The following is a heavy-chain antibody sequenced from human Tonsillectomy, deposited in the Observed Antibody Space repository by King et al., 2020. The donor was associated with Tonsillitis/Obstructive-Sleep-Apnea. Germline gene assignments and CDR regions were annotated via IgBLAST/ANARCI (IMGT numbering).Heavy chain of an antibody. Sequence: VQLQQWGAGLLKPSETLSLTCAVYGVSFSGYYWSWIRQPPGKGLEWIGEINHSGSTNYNPSLKSRVTISVDTSKNQFSLKLSSVTAADTAVYYCARGGATVTTRAMGVWGKGTTVTVSS. CDR1: GVSFSGYY. D-gene: IGHD4-11*01. J-gene: IGHJ6*04. CDR2: INHSGST. V-gene: IGHV4-34*01. CDR3: ARGGATVTTRAMGV.